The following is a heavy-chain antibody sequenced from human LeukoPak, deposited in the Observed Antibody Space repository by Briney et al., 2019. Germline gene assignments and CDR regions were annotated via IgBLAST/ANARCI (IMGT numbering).Heavy chain of an antibody. D-gene: IGHD1-1*01. CDR1: GFTFSNYA. CDR3: ATVSEY. Sequence: GGSLRLSCVASGFTFSNYAMSWVRQAPGKGLELVSGIYGSDDKTVYGDAVKGRFTISRDNSKNTLYLQMNGLRAEDTTVYYCATVSEYWGQGTLVTVSS. V-gene: IGHV3-23*01. CDR2: IYGSDDKT. J-gene: IGHJ4*02.